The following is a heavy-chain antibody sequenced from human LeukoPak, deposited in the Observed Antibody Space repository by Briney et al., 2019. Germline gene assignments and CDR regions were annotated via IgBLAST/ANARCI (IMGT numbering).Heavy chain of an antibody. D-gene: IGHD4-23*01. V-gene: IGHV1-69*13. Sequence: SVKVSCKASGYTFTSYAMNWVRQAPGQGLEWMGGIIPIFGTANYAQKFQGRVTITADESTSTAYMELSSLRSEDTAVYYCSTRGTVVGYFDYWGQGTLVTVSS. CDR3: STRGTVVGYFDY. J-gene: IGHJ4*02. CDR1: GYTFTSYA. CDR2: IIPIFGTA.